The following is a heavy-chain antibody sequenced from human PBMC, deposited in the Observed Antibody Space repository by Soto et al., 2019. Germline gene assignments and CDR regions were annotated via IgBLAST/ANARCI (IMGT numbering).Heavy chain of an antibody. D-gene: IGHD3-22*01. V-gene: IGHV1-2*02. CDR2: INPNSGGT. CDR1: GYTFTAFH. Sequence: RASVKISCKASGYTFTAFHIHWVRQAPGQGLEWMGWINPNSGGTSFTQKFQGRVTMTSDTSISTAYMELRRLRSDDTAIYYCAREREYYFDTTGYNWANWFDPWGQGTLVTVSS. CDR3: AREREYYFDTTGYNWANWFDP. J-gene: IGHJ5*02.